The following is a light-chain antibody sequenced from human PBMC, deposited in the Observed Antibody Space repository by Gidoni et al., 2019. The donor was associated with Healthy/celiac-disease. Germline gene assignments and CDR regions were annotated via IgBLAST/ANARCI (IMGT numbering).Light chain of an antibody. J-gene: IGKJ3*01. CDR1: QGISSY. Sequence: AIRMTQSPSSFSASTGDRVTITCRASQGISSYLAWYQQQPGKAPKLLIYAASTLQSGVPSRFSGSGSGTDFTLTISCLQSEDFATYYCQQYYSYPFTFGPXTKVDIK. CDR3: QQYYSYPFT. CDR2: AAS. V-gene: IGKV1-8*01.